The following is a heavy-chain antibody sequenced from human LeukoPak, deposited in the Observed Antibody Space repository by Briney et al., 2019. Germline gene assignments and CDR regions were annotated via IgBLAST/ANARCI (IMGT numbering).Heavy chain of an antibody. CDR1: GYTFTSYG. J-gene: IGHJ3*02. CDR2: VIPIFGTA. V-gene: IGHV1-69*06. CDR3: ASDATYYYDSSGYYFSAFDI. D-gene: IGHD3-22*01. Sequence: SVKVSCKASGYTFTSYGISWVRQAPGQGLEWMGGVIPIFGTANYAQKFQGRVTITADKSTSTAYMELSSLRSEDTAVYYCASDATYYYDSSGYYFSAFDIWGQGTMVTVSS.